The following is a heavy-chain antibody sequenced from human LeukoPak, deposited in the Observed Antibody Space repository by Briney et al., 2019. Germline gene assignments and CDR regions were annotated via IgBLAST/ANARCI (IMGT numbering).Heavy chain of an antibody. CDR1: GFTFSNYA. CDR2: ISVNGDNT. V-gene: IGHV3-23*01. Sequence: PGGSLRLSCAATGFTFSNYAMTWVRQAPGEGLEWVSAISVNGDNTYYADSMKGRFTISRDISKNTLYLQMNSLRAEDTAVYYCARLSGWFDYWGQGTLVTVSS. D-gene: IGHD6-19*01. CDR3: ARLSGWFDY. J-gene: IGHJ4*02.